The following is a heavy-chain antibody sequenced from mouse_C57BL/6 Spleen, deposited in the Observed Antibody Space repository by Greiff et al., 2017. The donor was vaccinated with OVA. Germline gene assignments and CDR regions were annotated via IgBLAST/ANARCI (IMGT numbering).Heavy chain of an antibody. D-gene: IGHD2-2*01. CDR1: GYTFTSYW. J-gene: IGHJ4*01. CDR2: IDPSDSYT. CDR3: ARGGGYPYYYAMDY. Sequence: VQLQQPGAELVMPGASVKLSCKASGYTFTSYWMHWVKQRPGQGLEWIGEIDPSDSYTNYNQKFKGKATLTVDKSSSTAYMQLSSLTSEDSAVYDCARGGGYPYYYAMDYWGQGTSVTVSS. V-gene: IGHV1-69*01.